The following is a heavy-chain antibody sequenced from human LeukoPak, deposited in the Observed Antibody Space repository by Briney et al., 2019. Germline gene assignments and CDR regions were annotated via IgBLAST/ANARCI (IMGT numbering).Heavy chain of an antibody. CDR2: IYHSGNT. Sequence: SETLSLTCSVSGDSISTYYWSWVRHSPGKGLEWIGYIYHSGNTNYNPSLKSRVTISADTSNNQFSLRLSSVTAADTAVYYCATGYSSAWYYFDYWGQGTLVTVSS. CDR3: ATGYSSAWYYFDY. CDR1: GDSISTYY. J-gene: IGHJ4*02. V-gene: IGHV4-59*01. D-gene: IGHD2-15*01.